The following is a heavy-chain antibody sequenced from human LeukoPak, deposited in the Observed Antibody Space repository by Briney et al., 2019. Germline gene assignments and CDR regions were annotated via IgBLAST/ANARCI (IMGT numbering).Heavy chain of an antibody. V-gene: IGHV5-51*01. J-gene: IGHJ4*02. CDR1: GYSFTSYW. CDR2: IYPGDSDT. D-gene: IGHD2-15*01. Sequence: GESLKISFKGSGYSFTSYWIGWVRPMPGKGMGWMGIIYPGDSDTRYSTSFQGQVTISADKSISTAYLQWSSLKASDTAMYYCARRNRSGLFDYWGQGTLVTVSS. CDR3: ARRNRSGLFDY.